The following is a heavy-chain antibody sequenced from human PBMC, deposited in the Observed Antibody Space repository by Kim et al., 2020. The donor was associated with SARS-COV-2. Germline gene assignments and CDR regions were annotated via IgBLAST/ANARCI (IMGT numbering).Heavy chain of an antibody. Sequence: GGSLRLSCAASGFTVSSNYMSWVRQAPGKGLEWVSAIYSGGSTYYADSVKGRFTISRDNSKNTLELQMNSLIAEDTAVYYCARDIGYSSGWFVYWGQGTLVTVSS. D-gene: IGHD6-19*01. CDR1: GFTVSSNY. CDR3: ARDIGYSSGWFVY. CDR2: IYSGGST. V-gene: IGHV3-53*01. J-gene: IGHJ5*01.